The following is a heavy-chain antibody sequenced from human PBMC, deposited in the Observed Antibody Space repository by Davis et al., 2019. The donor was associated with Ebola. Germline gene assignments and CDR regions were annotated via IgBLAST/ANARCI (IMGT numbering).Heavy chain of an antibody. CDR3: VYCGGDCYPSGDDAFDL. CDR2: IIPLFGMT. J-gene: IGHJ3*01. D-gene: IGHD2-21*02. Sequence: SVKVSCKTSGGTFGSYSITWVRQAPGQGLEWMGGIIPLFGMTQHSQNFQGRLTITADDSTSTVSMDLRSLRSEDTAVYYCVYCGGDCYPSGDDAFDLWGHGTMVIVSS. V-gene: IGHV1-69*13. CDR1: GGTFGSYS.